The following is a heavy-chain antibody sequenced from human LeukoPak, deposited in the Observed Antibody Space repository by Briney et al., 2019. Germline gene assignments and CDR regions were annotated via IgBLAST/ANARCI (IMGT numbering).Heavy chain of an antibody. V-gene: IGHV4-59*01. CDR3: ARDGYYKDAFDI. D-gene: IGHD3-9*01. J-gene: IGHJ3*02. Sequence: PSETLSLTCTVSGGSISSYYWSWIRQAPGKGLEWIGYINHSGSSNYNPSLKSRVTISIDTSKNQFSLKLSSVTAADTAVYYCARDGYYKDAFDIWGQGTMVTVSS. CDR1: GGSISSYY. CDR2: INHSGSS.